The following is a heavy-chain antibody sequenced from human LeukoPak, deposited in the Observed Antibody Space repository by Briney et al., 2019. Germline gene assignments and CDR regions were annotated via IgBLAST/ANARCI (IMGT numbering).Heavy chain of an antibody. Sequence: PGGSLRLSCAASGFTFSSYGMHWVRQAPGKGLEWVAFIRYDGSNKYYADSVKGRFPISRDNSKNTLYLQMNSLRAEDTAVYYCAKERRVGWLILDYWGQGTLVTVSS. J-gene: IGHJ4*02. V-gene: IGHV3-30*02. CDR3: AKERRVGWLILDY. CDR2: IRYDGSNK. CDR1: GFTFSSYG. D-gene: IGHD3/OR15-3a*01.